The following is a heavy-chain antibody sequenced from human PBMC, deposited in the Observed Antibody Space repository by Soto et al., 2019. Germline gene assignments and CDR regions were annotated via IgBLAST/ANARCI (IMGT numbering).Heavy chain of an antibody. CDR3: ARHKEEYFDL. V-gene: IGHV4-59*08. CDR1: GGSISSYY. CDR2: IYYSGST. J-gene: IGHJ2*01. Sequence: SETLSLICTVSGGSISSYYWSWIRQPPGKGLEWIGYIYYSGSTNYNPSLKSRVTISVDTSKNQFSLKLSSVTAADTAVYYCARHKEEYFDLWGRGTLVTVSS.